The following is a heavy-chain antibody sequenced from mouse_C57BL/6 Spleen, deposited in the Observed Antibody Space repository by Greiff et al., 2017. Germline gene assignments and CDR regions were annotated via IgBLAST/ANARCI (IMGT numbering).Heavy chain of an antibody. D-gene: IGHD1-1*01. CDR3: ASSTTVVAPYAMDY. CDR2: ISYSGST. J-gene: IGHJ4*01. Sequence: DVKLVESGPGMVKPSQSLSLTCTVTGYSITSGYDWHWIRHFPGNKLEWMGYISYSGSTNYNPSLKSRISITHDTSKNHFFLKLNSVTTEDTATYYCASSTTVVAPYAMDYWGQGTSVTVSS. V-gene: IGHV3-1*01. CDR1: GYSITSGYD.